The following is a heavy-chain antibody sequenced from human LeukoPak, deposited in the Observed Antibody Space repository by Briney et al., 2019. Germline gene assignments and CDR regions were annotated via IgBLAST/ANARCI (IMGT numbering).Heavy chain of an antibody. CDR3: AWGVPGGDY. J-gene: IGHJ4*02. V-gene: IGHV3-48*03. CDR1: GGTFSSYD. CDR2: ISSSGSTI. D-gene: IGHD2-2*01. Sequence: GGSLRLSCAASGGTFSSYDRNWVRQAPGKGLEWVAYISSSGSTIYYAASVKGRFTITRDNAKNTLDLQMNSRRAEDTAVYYCAWGVPGGDYWGQGTLVTVST.